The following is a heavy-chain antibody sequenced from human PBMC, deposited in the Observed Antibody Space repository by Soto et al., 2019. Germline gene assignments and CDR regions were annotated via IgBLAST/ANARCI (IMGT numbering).Heavy chain of an antibody. D-gene: IGHD2-15*01. CDR2: INPSGGST. CDR3: ARGRSFPEYYYYYMDV. J-gene: IGHJ6*03. V-gene: IGHV1-46*01. Sequence: GASVKVSCKASGYTFTSYYMHWVRQAPGQGLEWMGIINPSGGSTSYAQKFQGRVTITTDTSTSTAYMELSSLRSEDTAVYYCARGRSFPEYYYYYMDVWGKGTTVTVSS. CDR1: GYTFTSYY.